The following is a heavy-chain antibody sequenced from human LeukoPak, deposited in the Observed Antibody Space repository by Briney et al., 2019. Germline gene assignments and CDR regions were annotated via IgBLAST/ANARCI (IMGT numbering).Heavy chain of an antibody. J-gene: IGHJ6*02. V-gene: IGHV3-23*01. CDR2: ISGSGGST. D-gene: IGHD1-26*01. CDR1: GFTFSSYA. CDR3: AKDLGATLPYYYYYGMDV. Sequence: PGGSLRLSCAASGFTFSSYAMSWVRQAPGKGLEWVSAISGSGGSTYYADSVKGRFTISRDNSKNTLYLQMNSLRAEDTAVYYCAKDLGATLPYYYYYGMDVWGQGTTVTVSS.